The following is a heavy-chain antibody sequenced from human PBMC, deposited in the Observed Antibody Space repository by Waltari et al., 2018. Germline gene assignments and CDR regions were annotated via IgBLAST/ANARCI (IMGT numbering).Heavy chain of an antibody. CDR2: IYHSGST. J-gene: IGHJ4*02. CDR3: ARCGYDYVWGSYTTYFDY. CDR1: GYSISSGYY. Sequence: QVQLQESGPGLVKPSETLSLTCAVSGYSISSGYYWGWIRQPPGKGLEWIGSIYHSGSTYYNRSPKSRVTISVYTSKNQFSLNLSSVTAADTAVYYCARCGYDYVWGSYTTYFDYWGQGTLVTVSS. D-gene: IGHD3-16*01. V-gene: IGHV4-38-2*01.